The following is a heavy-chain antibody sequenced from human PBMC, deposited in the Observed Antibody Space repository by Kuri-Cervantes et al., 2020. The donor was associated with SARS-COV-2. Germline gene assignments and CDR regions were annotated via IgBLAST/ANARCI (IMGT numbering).Heavy chain of an antibody. D-gene: IGHD2-21*01. Sequence: GGSLRLSCAASGFSLSRYTMNWVRQAPGKALEWVSSISGSGSYIYYADSVKGRFTISKESGENSLYLHMNSLRGDDTAVYYCARVAGEGPIYYYYMDVWGEGTTVTVSS. V-gene: IGHV3-21*01. CDR1: GFSLSRYT. CDR2: ISGSGSYI. CDR3: ARVAGEGPIYYYYMDV. J-gene: IGHJ6*03.